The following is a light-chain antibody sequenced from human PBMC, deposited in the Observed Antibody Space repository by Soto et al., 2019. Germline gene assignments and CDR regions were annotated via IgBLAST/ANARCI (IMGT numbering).Light chain of an antibody. CDR1: QSVSSN. V-gene: IGKV3-15*01. CDR2: GAS. J-gene: IGKJ4*01. CDR3: QKYNNWPQIN. Sequence: IVITQSPATLPFAPWEIATLCCMASQSVSSNLAWYQKKPGQAPRLLIYGASNRATGIPARFSGSGSGTEFTLIIRRLKSEDFAAYYCQKYNNWPQINFGGGPTV.